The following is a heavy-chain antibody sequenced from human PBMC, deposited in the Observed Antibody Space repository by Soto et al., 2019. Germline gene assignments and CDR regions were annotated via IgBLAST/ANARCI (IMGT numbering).Heavy chain of an antibody. CDR2: MNPNSGNT. CDR3: ARWGQNAAAGPNFAY. V-gene: IGHV1-8*01. CDR1: GYTFTNYD. Sequence: QVQLVQAGAEVKKPGSSVRVSCKTSGYTFTNYDINCVRQATGQGLEWMGWMNPNSGNTGYGQKFQGRLSMTRDNSISTAYRELSSLRSEDSAVYYCARWGQNAAAGPNFAYWGQGTLVTVSS. J-gene: IGHJ4*02. D-gene: IGHD6-13*01.